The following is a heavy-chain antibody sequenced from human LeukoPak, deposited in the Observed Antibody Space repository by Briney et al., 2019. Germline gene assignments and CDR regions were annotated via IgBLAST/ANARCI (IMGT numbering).Heavy chain of an antibody. CDR3: AKCSATCYANAFDI. V-gene: IGHV3-23*01. CDR2: ISGSGSDT. J-gene: IGHJ3*02. CDR1: GFTFSSYA. D-gene: IGHD2-2*01. Sequence: GGSLRLTCAASGFTFSSYAMSWVRQAPGKGLEWVSAISGSGSDTEYADSVKGRFTISRDNSKTTLYLQMSSLRVEDTAVYYCAKCSATCYANAFDIWGQGTMVIVSS.